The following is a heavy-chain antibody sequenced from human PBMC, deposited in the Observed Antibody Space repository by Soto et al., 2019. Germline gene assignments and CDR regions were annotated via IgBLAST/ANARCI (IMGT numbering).Heavy chain of an antibody. CDR2: SSPSGTV. D-gene: IGHD3-16*01. Sequence: GTLSLTCDVSIVSITSSNWGTWVRQPPGKGLEGLGKSSPSGTVNYNATLRRRVTISVDKPKNQLSLKLMSVTAADTAVYYCARDYDGFDYWG. V-gene: IGHV4-4*02. CDR3: ARDYDGFDY. CDR1: IVSITSSNW. J-gene: IGHJ5*01.